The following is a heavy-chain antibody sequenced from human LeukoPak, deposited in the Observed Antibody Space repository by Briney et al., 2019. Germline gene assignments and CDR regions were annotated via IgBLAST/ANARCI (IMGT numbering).Heavy chain of an antibody. V-gene: IGHV1-2*06. Sequence: ASVKVSCKASGYTFTGYYMHWVRQAPGLGLEWMGRINPNSGGTNYAQKFQGRVSMTRDTSTSTVYMELSRLRSDDTAVFYCATDPRIAVAGKYFDYWGQGTLVTVSS. CDR3: ATDPRIAVAGKYFDY. J-gene: IGHJ4*02. CDR1: GYTFTGYY. D-gene: IGHD6-19*01. CDR2: INPNSGGT.